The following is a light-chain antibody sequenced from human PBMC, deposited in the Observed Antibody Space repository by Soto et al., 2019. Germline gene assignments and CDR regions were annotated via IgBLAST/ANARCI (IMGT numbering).Light chain of an antibody. CDR3: QSYDSTLSARYV. Sequence: QSVLTQPPSVSGAPGQMVTISCTGSSSNIGAGYDVPWYQQRPGTAPKLLIFGNINRPSGVPDRFSGSKSGTSASLAITGLQAEDEGDYYCQSYDSTLSARYVFGTGTKVTVL. J-gene: IGLJ1*01. V-gene: IGLV1-40*01. CDR1: SSNIGAGYD. CDR2: GNI.